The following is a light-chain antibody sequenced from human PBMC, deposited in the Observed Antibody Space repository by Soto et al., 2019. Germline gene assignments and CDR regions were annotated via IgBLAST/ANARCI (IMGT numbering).Light chain of an antibody. CDR1: QTVSSNY. V-gene: IGKV3-20*01. CDR3: QQYGSSPCT. Sequence: EIVVTQSPGTLSLSPGERATLSCRASQTVSSNYLAWYRQKPGQAPRLLIYGASSRATGIPDRVSGSVSGTDFTLTISRLEPEDFAVYYCQQYGSSPCTFGQGPKLEIK. CDR2: GAS. J-gene: IGKJ2*02.